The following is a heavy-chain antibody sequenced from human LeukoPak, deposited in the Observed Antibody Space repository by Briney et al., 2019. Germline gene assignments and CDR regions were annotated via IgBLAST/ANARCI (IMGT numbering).Heavy chain of an antibody. CDR1: GFTVSSNY. V-gene: IGHV3-53*01. CDR2: IYSGGST. Sequence: GGSLRLSCAASGFTVSSNYMSWVRQAPGKGLEWVSVIYSGGSTYYADSVKGRFTISRDNSKNTLYLQMNSLRAEDTAVYYCARVYSSSWYLGYRGQGTLVTVSS. J-gene: IGHJ4*02. D-gene: IGHD6-13*01. CDR3: ARVYSSSWYLGY.